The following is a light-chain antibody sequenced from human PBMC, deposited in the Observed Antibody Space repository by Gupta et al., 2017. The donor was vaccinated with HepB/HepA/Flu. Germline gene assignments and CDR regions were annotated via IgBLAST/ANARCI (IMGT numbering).Light chain of an antibody. V-gene: IGLV1-40*01. J-gene: IGLJ3*02. Sequence: QSVLAPPPPVSAAPGQRVTISCTGSSSNIGAGYDVHWYQQLPGTAPRLLVYGNRHRPSGVPDRFSGSKSGTSASLAITGLQAEDEGDYHCQSYDSNLSAWVFGGGTKLTVL. CDR1: SSNIGAGYD. CDR2: GNR. CDR3: QSYDSNLSAWV.